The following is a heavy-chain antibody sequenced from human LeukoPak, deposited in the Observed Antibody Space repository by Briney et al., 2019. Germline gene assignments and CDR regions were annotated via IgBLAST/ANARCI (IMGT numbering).Heavy chain of an antibody. J-gene: IGHJ3*02. V-gene: IGHV3-21*01. CDR3: ARAVAGYFAFDN. Sequence: GGSLRLSCAASGFTFSRYSMNWVRQAPGKGLEWVSSISISSNYIYYADSVKGRFTISRDNAKNSLYLQMNSLRAEDTAVYYCARAVAGYFAFDNWGQGTMVTVSS. CDR2: ISISSNYI. D-gene: IGHD6-19*01. CDR1: GFTFSRYS.